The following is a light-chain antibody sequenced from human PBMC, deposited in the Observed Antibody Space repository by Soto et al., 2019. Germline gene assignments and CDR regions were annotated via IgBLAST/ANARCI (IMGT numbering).Light chain of an antibody. CDR3: ASYTTSSTYV. V-gene: IGLV2-14*01. CDR2: DVS. CDR1: SSDVGGYSY. Sequence: QSVLNQPASVSGSAGQSIAISCTGTSSDVGGYSYVSWYQQQPGKAPKLVISDVSNRPSGVSDRFSGSKSGNTASLTISGLQTEDEADYYCASYTTSSTYVFGTGTKVTVL. J-gene: IGLJ1*01.